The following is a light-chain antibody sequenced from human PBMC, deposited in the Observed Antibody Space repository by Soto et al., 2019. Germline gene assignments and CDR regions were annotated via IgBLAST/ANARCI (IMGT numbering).Light chain of an antibody. CDR1: QSVSSY. J-gene: IGKJ4*01. CDR3: QQRSNWPPLT. CDR2: DAS. V-gene: IGKV3-11*01. Sequence: EIVLTQSPATLSLCPGERATLSCRASQSVSSYLAWYQQKPGQAPRLLIYDASNRATGIPARFSGSGSGTDFTLTISSLEPEDFAVYYCQQRSNWPPLTFGGGTKVDIK.